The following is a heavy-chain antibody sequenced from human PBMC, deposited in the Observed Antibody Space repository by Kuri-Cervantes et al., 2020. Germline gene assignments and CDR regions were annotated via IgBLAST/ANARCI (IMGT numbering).Heavy chain of an antibody. CDR1: GFTFSSYS. CDR2: ISTSSRTI. J-gene: IGHJ4*02. D-gene: IGHD1-14*01. Sequence: GESLKISCAASGFTFSSYSMNWVRQAPGKGLEWVSYISTSSRTIYYADSVKGRFTISRDNSKNTLYLQMNSLRAEDTAVYYCARTGRVPFDYWGQGTLVTVSS. V-gene: IGHV3-48*01. CDR3: ARTGRVPFDY.